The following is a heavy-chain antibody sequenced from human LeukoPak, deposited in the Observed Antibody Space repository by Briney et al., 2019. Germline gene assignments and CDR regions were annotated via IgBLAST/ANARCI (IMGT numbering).Heavy chain of an antibody. CDR2: IIPIFGTA. CDR1: GYTFTGYY. Sequence: SVKVSCKASGYTFTGYYMHWVRQAPGQGLEWMGGIIPIFGTANYAQKFQGRVTITADESTSTAYMELSSLRSEDTAVYYCARDLGSSWYVYAYWGQGTLVTVSS. CDR3: ARDLGSSWYVYAY. V-gene: IGHV1-69*13. J-gene: IGHJ4*02. D-gene: IGHD6-13*01.